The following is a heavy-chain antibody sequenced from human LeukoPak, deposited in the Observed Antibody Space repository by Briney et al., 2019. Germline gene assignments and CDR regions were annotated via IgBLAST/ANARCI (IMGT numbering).Heavy chain of an antibody. V-gene: IGHV3-74*01. D-gene: IGHD2-15*01. CDR2: INWDGSVA. Sequence: GGSLRLSCVASGFTFSGFYIHWVRQAPGKGLVWVSHINWDGSVATYADSVRGRFTISRDNAKNTLYLQMDSLRAEDTAVYYCSGGGYSHAFDIWGQGTVVTVSS. CDR1: GFTFSGFY. J-gene: IGHJ3*02. CDR3: SGGGYSHAFDI.